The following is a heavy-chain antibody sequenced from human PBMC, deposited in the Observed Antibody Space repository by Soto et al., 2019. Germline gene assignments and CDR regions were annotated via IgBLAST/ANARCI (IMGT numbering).Heavy chain of an antibody. Sequence: PGVELRLSCAGSGLTFRSFAMSWFRQAPGKGLDWVSAISGSGGSTYSADSVKGRFTISRDNSKNTLYLQMSSLRAEDTAVYYLCAGFSAGTGDLPDFWGQGSLVTGSS. D-gene: IGHD6-13*01. CDR1: GLTFRSFA. J-gene: IGHJ4*02. CDR3: CAGFSAGTGDLPDF. V-gene: IGHV3-23*01. CDR2: ISGSGGST.